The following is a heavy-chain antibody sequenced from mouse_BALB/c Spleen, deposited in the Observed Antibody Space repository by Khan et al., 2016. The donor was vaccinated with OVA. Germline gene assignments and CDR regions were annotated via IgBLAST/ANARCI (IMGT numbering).Heavy chain of an antibody. CDR1: GFSLTSYG. D-gene: IGHD1-3*01. J-gene: IGHJ2*01. CDR2: IWAGGST. V-gene: IGHV2-9*02. CDR3: ARLEDI. Sequence: QVQLKQSGPGLVAPSQSLSITCTVSGFSLTSYGVHWVRQPPGKGLEWLGVIWAGGSTNYNSALMSRLSISKDNSKSQVFLKMNSRQTDDTAIYYCARLEDIWGQGTTLTVSS.